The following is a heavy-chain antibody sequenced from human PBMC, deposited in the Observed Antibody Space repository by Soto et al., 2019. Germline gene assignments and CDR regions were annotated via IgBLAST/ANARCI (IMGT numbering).Heavy chain of an antibody. CDR3: ARESTYYYGSGSPTGMDV. CDR2: INHSGST. Sequence: SETLSLTCAVYGGSFSGYYWSWIRQPPGKGLEWIGEINHSGSTNYNPSLKSRVTISVDTSKNQFSLKLSSVTAADTAVYYCARESTYYYGSGSPTGMDVWGQGTTVTVSS. CDR1: GGSFSGYY. V-gene: IGHV4-34*01. J-gene: IGHJ6*02. D-gene: IGHD3-10*01.